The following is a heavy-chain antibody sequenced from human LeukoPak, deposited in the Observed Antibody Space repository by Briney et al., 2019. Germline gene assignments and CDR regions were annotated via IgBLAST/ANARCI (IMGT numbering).Heavy chain of an antibody. CDR3: ARGITFGGVIAD. CDR2: IYYSGST. CDR1: GGSISSYY. D-gene: IGHD3-16*02. V-gene: IGHV4-59*01. J-gene: IGHJ4*02. Sequence: SETLSLTCTVSGGSISSYYWSWIRQPPGKGLEWIGYIYYSGSTNYNPSLKSRVTISVDTSKNQFSLKLSSVTAADTAVYYCARGITFGGVIADWGQGTLVTVSS.